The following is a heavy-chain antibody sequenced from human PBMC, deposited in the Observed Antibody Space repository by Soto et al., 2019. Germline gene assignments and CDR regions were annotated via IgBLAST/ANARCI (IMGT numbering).Heavy chain of an antibody. V-gene: IGHV3-23*01. Sequence: GGSVRLSCAASGLTFSGSAISWFRQATGKGLEWVSAVSANGQGIYYADSVRGRFTISRDNSKNTVFLHMDSLSAEDTAVYYCAKDRHYPRDYFHYWGQGTLVSVSS. CDR3: AKDRHYPRDYFHY. CDR1: GLTFSGSA. CDR2: VSANGQGI. J-gene: IGHJ4*02. D-gene: IGHD3-10*01.